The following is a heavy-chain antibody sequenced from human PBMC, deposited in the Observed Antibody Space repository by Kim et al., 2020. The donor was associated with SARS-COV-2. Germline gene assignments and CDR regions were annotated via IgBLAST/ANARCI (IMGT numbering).Heavy chain of an antibody. V-gene: IGHV2-5*05. CDR3: AHYSRAASGGLGAYDV. CDR2: IYWDDDK. J-gene: IGHJ3*01. CDR1: GFSLITSGEG. Sequence: SGPTLVKPTQTLTLTCSFSGFSLITSGEGVGWIRQPPGKALEWLALIYWDDDKRYGSSLRSRLSITKDTSKNQVVLIMADMDPVDTATYYCAHYSRAASGGLGAYDVWGRGTMVTVSS. D-gene: IGHD3-22*01.